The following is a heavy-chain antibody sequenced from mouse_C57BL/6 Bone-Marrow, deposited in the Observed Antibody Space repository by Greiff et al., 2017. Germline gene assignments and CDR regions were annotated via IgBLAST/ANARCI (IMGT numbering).Heavy chain of an antibody. V-gene: IGHV3-6*01. Sequence: EVKVEESGPGLVKPSQSLSLTCSVTGYSITSGYYWNWIRQFPGNKLEWMGYISYDGSNNYNPSLKNRISITRDTSKNQFFLKLNSVTTEDTATYYCAREGWLLPYAMDYWGQGTSVTVSS. J-gene: IGHJ4*01. CDR3: AREGWLLPYAMDY. CDR1: GYSITSGYY. CDR2: ISYDGSN. D-gene: IGHD2-3*01.